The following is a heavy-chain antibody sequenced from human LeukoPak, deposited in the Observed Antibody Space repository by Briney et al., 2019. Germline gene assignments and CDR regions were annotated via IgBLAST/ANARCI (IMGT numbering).Heavy chain of an antibody. CDR1: GFIFSDYG. Sequence: GGSLRLSCAASGFIFSDYGMHWVRQAPGKGLEWVAFIRFDGSNKYYADSVKGRFTISKDNSKNTLYLQMNSLRAEDTAVCYCAKEGIASKPSDLDYWGQGMLVTVSS. V-gene: IGHV3-30*02. J-gene: IGHJ4*02. D-gene: IGHD6-13*01. CDR3: AKEGIASKPSDLDY. CDR2: IRFDGSNK.